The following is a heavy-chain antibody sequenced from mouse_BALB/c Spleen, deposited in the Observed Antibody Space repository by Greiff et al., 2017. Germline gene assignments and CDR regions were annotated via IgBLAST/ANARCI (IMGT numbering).Heavy chain of an antibody. D-gene: IGHD1-1*01. Sequence: LQQSGAELVKPGASVKLSCKTSGYTFTSYWIQWVKQRPGQGLGWIGEIFPGTGTTYYNEKFKGKATLTIDTSSSTAYMQLSSLTSEDSAVYFCARSGYYGSSYNYYAMDYWGQGTSVTVSS. CDR2: IFPGTGTT. CDR1: GYTFTSYW. J-gene: IGHJ4*01. CDR3: ARSGYYGSSYNYYAMDY. V-gene: IGHV1S132*01.